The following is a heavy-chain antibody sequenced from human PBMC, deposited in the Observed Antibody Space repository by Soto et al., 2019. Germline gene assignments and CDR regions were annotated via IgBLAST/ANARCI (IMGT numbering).Heavy chain of an antibody. D-gene: IGHD3-9*01. J-gene: IGHJ4*02. Sequence: QLQLQESGPGLVKPSETLSLTCTVSGGSISSSTFYWGWIRQPPGKGLEWIGSVYYDGTTYYNPSLRSRVTISVDTSKHQFSLKMSSVTAADTAAYYCASFDWLPYWGQGTLVTVSS. CDR1: GGSISSSTFY. CDR2: VYYDGTT. V-gene: IGHV4-39*01. CDR3: ASFDWLPY.